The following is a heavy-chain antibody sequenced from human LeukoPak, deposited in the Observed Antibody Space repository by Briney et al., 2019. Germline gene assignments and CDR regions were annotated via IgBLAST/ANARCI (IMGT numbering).Heavy chain of an antibody. CDR1: GGSFSGYY. CDR3: ARGGGGYCSSTSGRKFNWFDP. CDR2: INHSGST. D-gene: IGHD2-2*01. V-gene: IGHV4-34*01. Sequence: SETLSLTCAVYGGSFSGYYWSWIRQPPGKGLEWIGEINHSGSTNYNPSLKSRVTISVDTSKNQFSLKLSSVTAADTAVYYCARGGGGYCSSTSGRKFNWFDPWGQGTLVTVSS. J-gene: IGHJ5*02.